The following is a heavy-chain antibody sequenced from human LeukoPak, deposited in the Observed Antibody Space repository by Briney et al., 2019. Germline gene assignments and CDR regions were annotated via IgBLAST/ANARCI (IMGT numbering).Heavy chain of an antibody. V-gene: IGHV5-51*01. J-gene: IGHJ4*02. Sequence: GESLKISCQGSGYSFATYWIAWVRQMPGEGLEWMGIIYPGDSDTTYSPSFQGQVTISADRSAPSAYLQWTSLKASDTAIYYCARQRGPGWYDYWGQGTLVTVSS. CDR2: IYPGDSDT. D-gene: IGHD6-19*01. CDR3: ARQRGPGWYDY. CDR1: GYSFATYW.